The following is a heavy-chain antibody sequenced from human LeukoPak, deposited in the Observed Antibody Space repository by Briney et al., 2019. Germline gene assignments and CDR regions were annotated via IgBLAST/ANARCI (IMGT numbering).Heavy chain of an antibody. J-gene: IGHJ4*02. Sequence: GGSLRLSCAASGFTFSSYWMSWVRQAPGEGLEWVANIKQDRTEKYYMDSVKGRFSISRDNAKNSLYLQMNALRAEDTAVYYCARDVRPDYWGQGTLVTVST. CDR3: ARDVRPDY. V-gene: IGHV3-7*04. CDR1: GFTFSSYW. CDR2: IKQDRTEK. D-gene: IGHD6-6*01.